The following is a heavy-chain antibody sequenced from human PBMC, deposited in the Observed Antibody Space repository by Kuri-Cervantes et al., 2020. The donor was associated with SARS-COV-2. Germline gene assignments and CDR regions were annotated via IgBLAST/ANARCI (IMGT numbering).Heavy chain of an antibody. CDR1: GFTFSGHW. Sequence: GGSLRLSCAASGFTFSGHWIHWVRQAPGKGLVWVSRINPDGSYTNNADSVKGRFTISRDNSKNSPYLQMNSLKPEDTALYYCAKDASVLTYSMDVWGQGTTVTVSS. V-gene: IGHV3-74*01. D-gene: IGHD5/OR15-5a*01. CDR3: AKDASVLTYSMDV. J-gene: IGHJ6*01. CDR2: INPDGSYT.